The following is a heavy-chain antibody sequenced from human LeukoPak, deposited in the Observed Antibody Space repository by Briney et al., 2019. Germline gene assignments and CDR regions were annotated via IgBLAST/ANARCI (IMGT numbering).Heavy chain of an antibody. D-gene: IGHD3-10*01. J-gene: IGHJ4*02. CDR1: GFTFSSYG. V-gene: IGHV3-21*01. CDR2: ISSSSSYI. Sequence: KSGGSLRLSCAASGFTFSSYGMTWVRQAPGKGLEWVSSISSSSSYIYYADSVKGRFTISRDNAKNSLYLQMNSLRAEDTAVYYCARGSSGSYYKPNDDYWGQGTLVTVSS. CDR3: ARGSSGSYYKPNDDY.